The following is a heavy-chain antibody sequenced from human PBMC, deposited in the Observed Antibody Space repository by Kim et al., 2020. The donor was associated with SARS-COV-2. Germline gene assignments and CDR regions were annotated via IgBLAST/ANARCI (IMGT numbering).Heavy chain of an antibody. J-gene: IGHJ6*02. D-gene: IGHD6-19*01. V-gene: IGHV2-70*01. Sequence: SGPTLVNPTQTLTLTCTFSGFSLSTSGMCVSWIRQPPGKALEWLALIDWDDDKYYSTSLKTRLTISKDTSKNQVVLTMTNMDPVDTATYYCARARRASGWYYYYGMDVWGQGTTVTVSS. CDR1: GFSLSTSGMC. CDR2: IDWDDDK. CDR3: ARARRASGWYYYYGMDV.